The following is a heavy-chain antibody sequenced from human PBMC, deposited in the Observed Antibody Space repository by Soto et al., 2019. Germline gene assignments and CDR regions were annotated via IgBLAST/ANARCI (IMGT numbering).Heavy chain of an antibody. CDR1: GGSVSSGYHY. CDR3: ATESSGSSPLHFDF. Sequence: QVLLEESGPGLVKPSQTLSLTCTVSGGSVSSGYHYWSWIRQPPGKGLEWIGYVYYSGSTYSNPSLGSRVTISIDTSKNQFSLKLNPVTASDAAVYFCATESSGSSPLHFDFWGQGALVSVSS. D-gene: IGHD3-22*01. J-gene: IGHJ4*02. CDR2: VYYSGST. V-gene: IGHV4-30-4*01.